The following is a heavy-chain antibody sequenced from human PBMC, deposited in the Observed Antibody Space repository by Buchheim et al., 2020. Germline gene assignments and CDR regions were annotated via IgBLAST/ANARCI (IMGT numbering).Heavy chain of an antibody. CDR3: ARAGYCSSTSCYIQGIFYYYYYGMDV. CDR2: ISSSGSTI. V-gene: IGHV3-48*03. J-gene: IGHJ6*02. D-gene: IGHD2-2*02. CDR1: GFTFSSYE. Sequence: EVQLVESGGGLVQPGGSLRLSCAASGFTFSSYEMNWVRQAPEKGLEWVSYISSSGSTIYYADSVKGRFTISRDNAKNSLYLQMNSLRAEDTAVYYCARAGYCSSTSCYIQGIFYYYYYGMDVWGQGTT.